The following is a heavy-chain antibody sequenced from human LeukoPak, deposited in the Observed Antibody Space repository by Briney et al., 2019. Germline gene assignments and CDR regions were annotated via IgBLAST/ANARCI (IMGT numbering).Heavy chain of an antibody. CDR3: ANLWDIVVVPAPRDHYGMDV. CDR2: INPNSGGT. D-gene: IGHD2-2*01. J-gene: IGHJ6*02. CDR1: GYTFTGYY. Sequence: ASVKVSCKASGYTFTGYYMHWVRQAPGQGLEWMGWINPNSGGTNYAQKFQGRVTMTRDTSISTAYMELSRLRSDDTAVYYCANLWDIVVVPAPRDHYGMDVWGQGTTVTVS. V-gene: IGHV1-2*02.